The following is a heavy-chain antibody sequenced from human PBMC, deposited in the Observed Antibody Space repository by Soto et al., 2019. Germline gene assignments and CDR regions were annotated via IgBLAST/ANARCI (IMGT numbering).Heavy chain of an antibody. V-gene: IGHV3-74*01. CDR1: GFALSNYW. CDR2: IKSDGTDT. J-gene: IGHJ6*02. Sequence: PGGSLRLSCAASGFALSNYWMHWVRQGPGKGLVWVSRIKSDGTDTNYADSVKGRFTISRDDAKNTLYLQMNSLRAEDTAVYYCASAPLGYCTNGVCSHGMDVWGQGTTVTVSS. CDR3: ASAPLGYCTNGVCSHGMDV. D-gene: IGHD2-8*01.